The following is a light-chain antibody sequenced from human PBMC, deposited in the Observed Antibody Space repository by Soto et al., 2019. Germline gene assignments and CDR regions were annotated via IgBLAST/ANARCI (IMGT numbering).Light chain of an antibody. Sequence: ETTLTQSPDTLSLSPGEGATLSCRASQIIGSAYLAWYQQKPGQAPRHLIFGASTSATGTPHRFSGSGSGTDFTLTISALESEDVAVYYCQHYGRSPSFGQGNKLEIK. CDR2: GAS. CDR3: QHYGRSPS. CDR1: QIIGSAY. J-gene: IGKJ1*01. V-gene: IGKV3-20*01.